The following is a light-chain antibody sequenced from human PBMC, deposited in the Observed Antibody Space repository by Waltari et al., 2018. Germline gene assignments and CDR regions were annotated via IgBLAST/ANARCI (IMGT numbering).Light chain of an antibody. J-gene: IGLJ2*01. V-gene: IGLV3-21*02. Sequence: SVLTQAPSVSVAPGQTATISCGGDNLGSRSVNWYQQKPGQAPILVVYDDTDRPSGIPELLVGSNSGSTATLTISRVEAGDEADYYCQVWDSSSGQFVVFGGGTKLTVL. CDR1: NLGSRS. CDR2: DDT. CDR3: QVWDSSSGQFVV.